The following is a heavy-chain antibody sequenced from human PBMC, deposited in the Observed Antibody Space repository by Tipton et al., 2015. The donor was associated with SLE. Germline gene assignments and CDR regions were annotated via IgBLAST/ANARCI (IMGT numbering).Heavy chain of an antibody. D-gene: IGHD2-21*01. J-gene: IGHJ4*02. CDR3: ARDRYDVEKGRYCDY. CDR1: GRSISIHY. Sequence: TLSLTCTVSGRSISIHYWSWILQPPGKGLEWIGYIYDSWSTNYNHPLKSRVTISVDTSKNQFSLKRSSVTAADTAVYYFARDRYDVEKGRYCDYWDQGTVVTASP. V-gene: IGHV4-59*11. CDR2: IYDSWST.